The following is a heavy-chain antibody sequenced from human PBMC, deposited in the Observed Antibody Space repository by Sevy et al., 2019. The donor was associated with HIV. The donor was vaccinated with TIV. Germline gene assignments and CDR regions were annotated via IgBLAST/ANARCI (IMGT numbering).Heavy chain of an antibody. D-gene: IGHD4-17*01. CDR1: GFTFSSYE. CDR3: ARDLPPSATTVAHFDY. CDR2: ITNSGSSI. V-gene: IGHV3-48*03. J-gene: IGHJ4*02. Sequence: GGSLRLSCTASGFTFSSYEMNWVRQAPGKGLEWVSYITNSGSSIYYSDSVRGRFTVSRDNAKNSLYPQMKSLRAEDTAVYYCARDLPPSATTVAHFDYWGRGTLVTVSS.